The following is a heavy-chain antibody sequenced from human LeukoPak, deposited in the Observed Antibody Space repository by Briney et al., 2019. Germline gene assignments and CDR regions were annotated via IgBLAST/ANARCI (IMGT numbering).Heavy chain of an antibody. D-gene: IGHD3-10*01. CDR3: AKDLPYYYGSGPLDY. CDR2: IKQDGSEK. V-gene: IGHV3-7*01. CDR1: GFTFSSYW. J-gene: IGHJ4*02. Sequence: PGGSLRLSCAASGFTFSSYWMSWVRQAPGKGLEWVANIKQDGSEKYYVDSVKGRFTISRDNAKNSLYLQMNSLRAEDTAVYYCAKDLPYYYGSGPLDYWGQGTLVTVSS.